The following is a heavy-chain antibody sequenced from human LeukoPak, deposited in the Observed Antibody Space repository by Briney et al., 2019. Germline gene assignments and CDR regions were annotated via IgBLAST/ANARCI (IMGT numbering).Heavy chain of an antibody. CDR3: ARDYDILTGSDAFDI. D-gene: IGHD3-9*01. Sequence: PGGSLRLSCAASGFTFSDYYMSWIRQAPGKGLEWVAVISYDGSNKYYADSVKGRFTISRDNSKNTLYLQMNSLRAEDTAVYYCARDYDILTGSDAFDIWGQGTMVTVSS. CDR2: ISYDGSNK. V-gene: IGHV3-30*03. J-gene: IGHJ3*02. CDR1: GFTFSDYY.